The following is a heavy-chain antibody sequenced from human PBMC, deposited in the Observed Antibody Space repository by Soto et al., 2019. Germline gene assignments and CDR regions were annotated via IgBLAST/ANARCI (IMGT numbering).Heavy chain of an antibody. CDR3: AREYCSGGHYYGMDV. J-gene: IGHJ6*02. CDR1: GFSLSTSGMC. Sequence: SGPTLVNPTQTLTLTCTFSGFSLSTSGMCVSWIRQPPGKALEWLALIDWDDDKYYSTSLKTRLTISKDTSKNQVVLTMTNMDPVDTATYYCAREYCSGGHYYGMDVWGQGTTVTVSS. V-gene: IGHV2-70*01. D-gene: IGHD2-15*01. CDR2: IDWDDDK.